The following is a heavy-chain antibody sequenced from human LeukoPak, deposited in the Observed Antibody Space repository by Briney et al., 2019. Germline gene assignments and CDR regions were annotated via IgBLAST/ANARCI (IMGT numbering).Heavy chain of an antibody. CDR2: INHSGST. Sequence: SETLSLTCAVYGGSFSGYYWSWIRQPPGKGLEWIGEINHSGSTNYNPSLKSRVTISVDTSKNQFSLKLSSVTAADTAVCYCARGHSTYGGNSGFDYWGQGTLVTVSS. J-gene: IGHJ4*02. V-gene: IGHV4-34*01. CDR1: GGSFSGYY. CDR3: ARGHSTYGGNSGFDY. D-gene: IGHD4-23*01.